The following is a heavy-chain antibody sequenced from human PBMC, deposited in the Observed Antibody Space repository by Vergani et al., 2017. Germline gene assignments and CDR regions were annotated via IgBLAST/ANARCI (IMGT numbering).Heavy chain of an antibody. CDR3: ARAVTGTTSNY. D-gene: IGHD1-7*01. CDR2: ISYDGSNK. CDR1: GFTFSSYA. Sequence: QVQLVESGGGVVQPGRSLRLSCAASGFTFSSYAMHWVRQAPGKGLEWVAVISYDGSNKYYADSVKGRFTISRDNSKNTLYLQMNSLRAEDTAVYYCARAVTGTTSNYWGQGTLVTVSS. J-gene: IGHJ4*02. V-gene: IGHV3-30*01.